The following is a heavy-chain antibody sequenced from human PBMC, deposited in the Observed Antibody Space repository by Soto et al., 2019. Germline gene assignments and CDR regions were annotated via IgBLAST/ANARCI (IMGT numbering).Heavy chain of an antibody. J-gene: IGHJ4*02. CDR2: ISSSGSTI. D-gene: IGHD3-22*01. CDR3: ARDPGDDSSGSDC. Sequence: GGSLRLSCAASGFTFSSYEMNWVRQAPGKGLEWVSYISSSGSTIYYADSVKGRFTISRDNAKNSLYLQMNSLRAEDTAVYYCARDPGDDSSGSDCWGQGTLVTVSS. CDR1: GFTFSSYE. V-gene: IGHV3-48*03.